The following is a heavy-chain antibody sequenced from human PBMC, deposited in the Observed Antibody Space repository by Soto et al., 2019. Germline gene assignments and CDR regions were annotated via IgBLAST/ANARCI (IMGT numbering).Heavy chain of an antibody. V-gene: IGHV3-33*01. CDR2: IWYDGSNK. Sequence: GGSLRLSCAACGFTFSSYGMHWVRQAPGKGLEWVAVIWYDGSNKYYADSVKGRFTISRDNSKNTLYLQMNSLRAEDTAVYYCARDQYSSSRNHYYYYYGMDVWGQGTTVTVSS. CDR3: ARDQYSSSRNHYYYYYGMDV. J-gene: IGHJ6*02. D-gene: IGHD6-6*01. CDR1: GFTFSSYG.